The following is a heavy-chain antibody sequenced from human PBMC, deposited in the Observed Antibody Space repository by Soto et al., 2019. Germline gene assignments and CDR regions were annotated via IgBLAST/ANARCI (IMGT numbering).Heavy chain of an antibody. CDR2: ILYSGST. J-gene: IGHJ6*02. CDR3: ARDPSYYDTSGYYHGTPYGLDV. D-gene: IGHD3-22*01. Sequence: LSLTCTVSGDSISNYYWSWIRQPPGKGLEWIGYILYSGSTNYNPSLKSRVTISVDTSKNQFSLKLSSVTAADTAVYYCARDPSYYDTSGYYHGTPYGLDVWGQGTTVTVSS. CDR1: GDSISNYY. V-gene: IGHV4-59*01.